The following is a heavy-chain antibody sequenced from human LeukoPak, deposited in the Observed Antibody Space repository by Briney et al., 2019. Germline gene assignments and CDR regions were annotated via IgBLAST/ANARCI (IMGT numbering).Heavy chain of an antibody. J-gene: IGHJ4*02. CDR2: IRQDGDTK. Sequence: GGSLRLSCAASGFTFSSYWMHWVRQAPGKGLEWVANIRQDGDTKYYVDSVKGRFTISRDNAMNSLYLQMNSLRAEDTAIYYCARSLPYGTTWYGRSDFWGQGTLVTVSS. CDR1: GFTFSSYW. V-gene: IGHV3-7*03. CDR3: ARSLPYGTTWYGRSDF. D-gene: IGHD6-13*01.